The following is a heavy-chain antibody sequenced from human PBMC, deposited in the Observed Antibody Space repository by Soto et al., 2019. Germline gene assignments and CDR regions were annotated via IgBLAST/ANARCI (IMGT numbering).Heavy chain of an antibody. V-gene: IGHV4-30-4*01. Sequence: PSETLSLTCTVSGDSISSGDYYWSWIRQPPGKGLEWIGDIHYSGTTHYNPSLKSRATISVDTSRNQFSLKLRSVTAADTAVYYCARDPRFGSSSSNGDYWAQGILVTVSS. CDR3: ARDPRFGSSSSNGDY. CDR1: GDSISSGDYY. J-gene: IGHJ4*02. D-gene: IGHD6-6*01. CDR2: IHYSGTT.